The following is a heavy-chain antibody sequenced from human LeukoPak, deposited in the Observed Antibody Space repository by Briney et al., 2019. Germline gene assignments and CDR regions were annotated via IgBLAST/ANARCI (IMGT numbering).Heavy chain of an antibody. D-gene: IGHD6-13*01. Sequence: GASVKVSCKASGYTFTSYYMHWVRQAPGQGLEWMGIINPSGGTTSYAQKFQGRVTMTRDTSTTTVYMELSSLRSEDTAMYYCARDLSSCWFDPWGQGTLVTVSS. CDR1: GYTFTSYY. J-gene: IGHJ5*02. CDR3: ARDLSSCWFDP. V-gene: IGHV1-46*01. CDR2: INPSGGTT.